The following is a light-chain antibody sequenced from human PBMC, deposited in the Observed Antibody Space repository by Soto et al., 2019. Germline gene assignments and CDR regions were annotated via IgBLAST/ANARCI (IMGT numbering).Light chain of an antibody. CDR1: QVISTW. J-gene: IGKJ2*01. V-gene: IGKV1-5*01. CDR3: QQYNSYTT. Sequence: HMPQAPSNLSEAVGDRVTITCRASQVISTWLAWYQQKPGKAPKLLIYDASSLQSGVPSRFSGHGSGTDFTLTISSLQPADFATYYRQQYNSYTTFGHGTKVDI. CDR2: DAS.